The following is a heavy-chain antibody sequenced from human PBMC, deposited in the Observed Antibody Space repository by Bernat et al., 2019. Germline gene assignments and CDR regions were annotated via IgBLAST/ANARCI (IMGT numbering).Heavy chain of an antibody. CDR1: GYTFTSYY. J-gene: IGHJ5*02. CDR2: INPSGGST. V-gene: IGHV1-46*01. D-gene: IGHD2-8*02. CDR3: ARDSGYCTGGVCGTGDNWFDP. Sequence: QVQLVQSGAEVKKPGASVKVSCKASGYTFTSYYMHWVRQAPGQGLEWMGIINPSGGSTSYAQKFQGRVTMTRDTSTSTVYMELSSLRSEDTAVYYCARDSGYCTGGVCGTGDNWFDPWGQGTLVTVSS.